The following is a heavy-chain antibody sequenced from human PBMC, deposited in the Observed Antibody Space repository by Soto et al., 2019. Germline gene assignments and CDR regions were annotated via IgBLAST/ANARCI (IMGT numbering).Heavy chain of an antibody. J-gene: IGHJ6*02. CDR1: GYTFTGYY. Sequence: ASVKVSCKASGYTFTGYYMHWVRQAPGQGLEWMGWINPNSGGTNYAQKFQGRVTMTRDTSISTAYMELSRLRSDDTAVYYCARDPMVRGPMKGYYYVMDVWGQGSTVTFSS. D-gene: IGHD3-10*01. V-gene: IGHV1-2*02. CDR3: ARDPMVRGPMKGYYYVMDV. CDR2: INPNSGGT.